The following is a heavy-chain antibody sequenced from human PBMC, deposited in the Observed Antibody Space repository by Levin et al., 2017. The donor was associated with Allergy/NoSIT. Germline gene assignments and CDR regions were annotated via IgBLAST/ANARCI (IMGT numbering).Heavy chain of an antibody. J-gene: IGHJ5*02. D-gene: IGHD3-16*02. CDR1: GGSISSYY. Sequence: SETLSLTCTVSGGSISSYYWSWIRQPPGKGLEWIGYIYYSGSTNYNPSLKSRVTISVDTSKNQFSLKLSSVTAADTAVYYCARDRPKYDYVWGSYRYTGCLGWFDPWGQGTLVTVSS. CDR2: IYYSGST. CDR3: ARDRPKYDYVWGSYRYTGCLGWFDP. V-gene: IGHV4-59*01.